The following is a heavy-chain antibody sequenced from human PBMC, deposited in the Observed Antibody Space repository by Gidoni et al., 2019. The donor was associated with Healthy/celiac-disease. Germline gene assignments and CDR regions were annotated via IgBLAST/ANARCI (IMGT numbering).Heavy chain of an antibody. CDR1: GFSLSTSGLG. D-gene: IGHD3-22*01. J-gene: IGHJ4*02. CDR2: IYWDDDK. V-gene: IGHV2-5*02. Sequence: QLTLNESGPTLVTPTQTLTLPCSFSGFSLSTSGLGVCWIRQPPGKALEWLALIYWDDDKRYSPSLKSRLTITKDTSKNQEVLTMTDMDPVDTATYYWEHRHEGYDDWGQGTLVTVSS. CDR3: EHRHEGYDD.